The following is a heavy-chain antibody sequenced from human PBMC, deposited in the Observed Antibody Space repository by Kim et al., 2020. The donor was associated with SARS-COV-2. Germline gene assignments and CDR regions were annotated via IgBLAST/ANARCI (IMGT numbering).Heavy chain of an antibody. Sequence: GGSLRLSCAASGFTFSSYAMHWVRQAPGKGLEWVAVISYDGSNKYYADSVKGRFTISRDNSKNTLYLQMNSLRAEDTAVYYCARDGGCSGGSCYPRHFDYWGQGTLVTVSS. CDR1: GFTFSSYA. J-gene: IGHJ4*02. V-gene: IGHV3-30*04. CDR3: ARDGGCSGGSCYPRHFDY. CDR2: ISYDGSNK. D-gene: IGHD2-15*01.